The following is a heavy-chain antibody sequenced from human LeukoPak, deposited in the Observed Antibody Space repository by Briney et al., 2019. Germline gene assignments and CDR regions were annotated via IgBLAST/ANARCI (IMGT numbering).Heavy chain of an antibody. CDR3: ARGFLARAAAGTKYFQH. CDR2: INHSGST. D-gene: IGHD6-13*01. V-gene: IGHV4-34*01. J-gene: IGHJ1*01. CDR1: GVSISSYY. Sequence: SETLSFTCTVSGVSISSYYWSWLRQPPGKGLEGIGEINHSGSTNYNPSLKSRVTISVDTSKNQFSLKLSSVTAADTAVYYCARGFLARAAAGTKYFQHWGQGTLVTVSS.